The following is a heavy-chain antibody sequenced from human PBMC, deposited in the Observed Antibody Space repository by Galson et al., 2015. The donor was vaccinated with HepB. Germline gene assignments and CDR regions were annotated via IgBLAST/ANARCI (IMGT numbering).Heavy chain of an antibody. CDR3: ARDVGFEGWLDP. J-gene: IGHJ5*02. D-gene: IGHD3-16*01. CDR1: GFTFEDYY. V-gene: IGHV3-11*01. Sequence: SLRLSCATSGFTFEDYYMFWIRQAPGKGLHWLSYISGSGDTINYAESVKGRFTISRDNAKNRLFLQMNKLMGEDTAIYYCARDVGFEGWLDPWGQGTLVT. CDR2: ISGSGDTI.